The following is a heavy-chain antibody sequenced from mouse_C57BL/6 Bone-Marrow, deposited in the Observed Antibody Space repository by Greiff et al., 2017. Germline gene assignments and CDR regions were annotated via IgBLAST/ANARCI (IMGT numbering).Heavy chain of an antibody. V-gene: IGHV14-4*01. D-gene: IGHD1-1*01. J-gene: IGHJ3*01. Sequence: EVKLVESGAELVRPGASVKLSCTASGFNIKDDYMHWVKQRPEQGLEWIGWIDPENGDTESASKFQGKATITADTSSNTAYLQLSSLTSQDTAVYYCTTRDYYGSSYVGWFAYWGQGTLVTVSA. CDR1: GFNIKDDY. CDR2: IDPENGDT. CDR3: TTRDYYGSSYVGWFAY.